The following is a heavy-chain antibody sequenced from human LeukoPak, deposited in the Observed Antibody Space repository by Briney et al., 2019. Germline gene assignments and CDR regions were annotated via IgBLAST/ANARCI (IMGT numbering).Heavy chain of an antibody. Sequence: GGSLRLSCAASGFTFTDYAMGWVRQAPGQGLEWASTISGSGGSTYYADSVKGRFTISRDNSKNTLYLQMNSLRAEDTAVYYCAKGLVAARYYFDYWGQGTLVTVSS. CDR2: ISGSGGST. CDR1: GFTFTDYA. V-gene: IGHV3-23*01. J-gene: IGHJ4*02. D-gene: IGHD2-15*01. CDR3: AKGLVAARYYFDY.